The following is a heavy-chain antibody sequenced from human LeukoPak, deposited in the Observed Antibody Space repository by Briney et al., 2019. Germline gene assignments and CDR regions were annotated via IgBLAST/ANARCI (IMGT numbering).Heavy chain of an antibody. V-gene: IGHV4-61*08. Sequence: SQTLSLTCTVSGASIRSGDYYWSWIRQPPGKGLEWIGYIYYSGSTNYNPSLKSRVTISVDTSKNQFSLKLSSVTAADTAVYYCARDQGYYYGMDVWGQGTTVTVSS. CDR3: ARDQGYYYGMDV. CDR1: GASIRSGDYY. CDR2: IYYSGST. J-gene: IGHJ6*02.